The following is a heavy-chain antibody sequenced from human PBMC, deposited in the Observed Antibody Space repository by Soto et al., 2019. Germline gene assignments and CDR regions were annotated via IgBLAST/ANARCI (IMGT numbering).Heavy chain of an antibody. CDR3: ARRWGGSFDF. D-gene: IGHD1-1*01. J-gene: IGHJ4*02. V-gene: IGHV4-59*08. CDR1: GGSISSYY. CDR2: IYYSGST. Sequence: QVQLQESGPGLVKPSETLSLTCTVSGGSISSYYWSWIRQPPGKGLEWIGYIYYSGSTNYNPSLKSRFTISVYTSKAPCSLKLSSVTAADTAVYYCARRWGGSFDFWGQGTLVTVSS.